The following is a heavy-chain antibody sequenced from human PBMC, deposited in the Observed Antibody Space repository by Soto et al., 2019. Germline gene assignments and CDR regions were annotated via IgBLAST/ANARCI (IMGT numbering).Heavy chain of an antibody. CDR2: VNPIVSMS. V-gene: IGHV1-69*04. J-gene: IGHJ4*02. CDR1: GDTFNFYS. Sequence: QVQLVQSGAEVKRPGSSVKVSCKASGDTFNFYSINWVRQAPGLGLEWMGRVNPIVSMSNYAQRFQGRVTXTXDXATSTAYMELSGLRSEDTALYYCATRYGSGYRAFDYWGQGALVTVSS. D-gene: IGHD3-10*01. CDR3: ATRYGSGYRAFDY.